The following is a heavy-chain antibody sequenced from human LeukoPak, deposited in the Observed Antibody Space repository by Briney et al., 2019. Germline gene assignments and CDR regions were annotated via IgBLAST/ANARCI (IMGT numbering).Heavy chain of an antibody. CDR1: GFTFSSYA. CDR2: LSGSGGST. Sequence: GGSLRLSCAASGFTFSSYAMSWVRQAPGQGLEWVSDLSGSGGSTYYADSVKGRFTISRDNSKNTLYLQMNSLRAEDTAVYYCAKREIAVAGSFDYWGQGTLVTVSS. CDR3: AKREIAVAGSFDY. J-gene: IGHJ4*02. V-gene: IGHV3-23*01. D-gene: IGHD6-19*01.